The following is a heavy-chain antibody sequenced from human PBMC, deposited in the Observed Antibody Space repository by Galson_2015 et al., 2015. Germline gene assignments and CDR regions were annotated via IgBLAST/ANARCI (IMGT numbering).Heavy chain of an antibody. CDR1: GFTISRYG. CDR3: VRDLFGGAPGFPVYYGMDV. V-gene: IGHV3-33*01. Sequence: SLRLSCAASGFTISRYGMHWVRQAPGKGLEWVAVIWYDGSKKYYADSVKGRFTISRDNSKNTLYLQMNSLRAEDTAVYYCVRDLFGGAPGFPVYYGMDVWGQGTTVTVSS. CDR2: IWYDGSKK. D-gene: IGHD3-3*01. J-gene: IGHJ6*02.